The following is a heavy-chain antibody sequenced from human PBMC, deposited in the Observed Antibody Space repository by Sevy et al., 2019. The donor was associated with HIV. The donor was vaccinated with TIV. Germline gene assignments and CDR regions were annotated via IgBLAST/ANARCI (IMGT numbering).Heavy chain of an antibody. V-gene: IGHV3-15*01. CDR2: IKNENKGGTT. Sequence: GGSLRLSCAASGFXFSDAWMNWVRQAPXKXLEWXXXIKNENKGGTTDYAAPVKGRLTISRDDSKNTLFLQMSSLKTEDTAIYYCTTXWGSGTTWVRAFDLWGQGTMVTVSS. CDR1: GFXFSDAW. D-gene: IGHD1-7*01. J-gene: IGHJ3*01. CDR3: TTXWGSGTTWVRAFDL.